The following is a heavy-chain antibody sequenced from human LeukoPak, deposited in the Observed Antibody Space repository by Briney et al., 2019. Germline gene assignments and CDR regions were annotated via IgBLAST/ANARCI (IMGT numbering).Heavy chain of an antibody. CDR1: GGSISSSSYY. D-gene: IGHD3-22*01. J-gene: IGHJ4*02. CDR3: AREPPYYDSSGYFDY. Sequence: PSETLSLTCTVSGGSISSSSYYWGWIRQPPGKGLEWIGSIFYRGSTNYNPSLKSRVTISVDTSKNQFSLKLSSVIAADTAVYYCAREPPYYDSSGYFDYWGQGTLVTVSS. CDR2: IFYRGST. V-gene: IGHV4-39*07.